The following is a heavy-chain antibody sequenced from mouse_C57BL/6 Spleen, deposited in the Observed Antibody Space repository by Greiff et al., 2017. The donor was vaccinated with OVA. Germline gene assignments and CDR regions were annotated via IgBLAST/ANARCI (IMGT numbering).Heavy chain of an antibody. V-gene: IGHV6-3*01. CDR2: IRLKSDNYAT. Sequence: EVKLQESGGGLVQPGGSMKLSCVASGFTFSNYWMNWVRQSPEKGLEWVAQIRLKSDNYATHYAESVKGRFTISRDDSKSSVYLQMNNLRAEDTGMYYCTDIGWFAYWGQGTLVTVSA. D-gene: IGHD2-14*01. CDR3: TDIGWFAY. J-gene: IGHJ3*01. CDR1: GFTFSNYW.